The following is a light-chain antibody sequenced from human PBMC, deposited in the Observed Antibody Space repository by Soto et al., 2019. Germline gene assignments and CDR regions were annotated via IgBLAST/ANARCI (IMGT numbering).Light chain of an antibody. CDR1: QSVLYSSNNKNY. CDR2: WAF. CDR3: QQYYSSPWT. Sequence: DIVMTQSPDSLAVSLGERATINCKSSQSVLYSSNNKNYLAWYQQKPGQPPKVLIYWAFTRESGVPDRFSGSGSGTDFTLTISSLQAEDVAVYYCQQYYSSPWTFGQGTKVEIK. J-gene: IGKJ1*01. V-gene: IGKV4-1*01.